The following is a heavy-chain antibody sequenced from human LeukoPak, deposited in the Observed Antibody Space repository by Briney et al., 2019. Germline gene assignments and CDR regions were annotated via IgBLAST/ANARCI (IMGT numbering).Heavy chain of an antibody. D-gene: IGHD5-18*01. Sequence: PSETLSLTCTVSGGSISSSSYYWGWIRQPPGKGLEWIGSIYYSGSSYYNSSLKSRVTISVDTSKDQFSLKLSSVTAADTAVYYCVRLRGYSYGLVDFWGQGTLVTVSS. V-gene: IGHV4-39*01. CDR2: IYYSGSS. CDR3: VRLRGYSYGLVDF. CDR1: GGSISSSSYY. J-gene: IGHJ4*02.